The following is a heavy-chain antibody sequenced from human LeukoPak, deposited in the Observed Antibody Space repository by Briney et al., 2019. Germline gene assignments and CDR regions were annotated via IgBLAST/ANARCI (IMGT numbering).Heavy chain of an antibody. CDR2: IIPIFGIA. V-gene: IGHV1-69*04. Sequence: ASVKVSCKASGGTFSSYAISWVRQAPGQGLEWMGRIIPIFGIANYAQKFQGRVTITADKSTSTAYMELRSLRSDDTAVYYCAGNSEVQLWLRNPFYDYWGQGTLVTVSS. CDR1: GGTFSSYA. CDR3: AGNSEVQLWLRNPFYDY. J-gene: IGHJ4*02. D-gene: IGHD5-18*01.